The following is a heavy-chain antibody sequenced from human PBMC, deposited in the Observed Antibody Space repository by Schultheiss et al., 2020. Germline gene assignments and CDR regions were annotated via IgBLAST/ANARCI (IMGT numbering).Heavy chain of an antibody. V-gene: IGHV3-23*01. CDR3: AKDLRIMVRINWFDP. CDR2: ISGSGGST. D-gene: IGHD3-10*01. Sequence: GGSLRLSCAVFGFTFKDCAMNWVRQAPGKGLEWVSAISGSGGSTYYADSVKGRFTISRDNSKNTLYLQMNSLRAEDTAVYYCAKDLRIMVRINWFDPWGQGTLITV. CDR1: GFTFKDCA. J-gene: IGHJ5*02.